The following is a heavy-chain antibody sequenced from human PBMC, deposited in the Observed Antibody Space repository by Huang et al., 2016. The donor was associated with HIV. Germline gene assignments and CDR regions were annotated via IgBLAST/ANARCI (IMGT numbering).Heavy chain of an antibody. CDR2: ISYDAKTK. CDR3: AKGGSAAAVLDF. D-gene: IGHD6-13*01. J-gene: IGHJ4*02. V-gene: IGHV3-30*18. CDR1: GFTFSSYG. Sequence: QVQLVESGGGVVQPGRSLRISCEASGFTFSSYGMHWVRQAPGTGLEWVAIISYDAKTKYYADSVKGRFSISRDNSKTTVYLQLNSLRLEDTAVYYCAKGGSAAAVLDFWGQGTLVTVSS.